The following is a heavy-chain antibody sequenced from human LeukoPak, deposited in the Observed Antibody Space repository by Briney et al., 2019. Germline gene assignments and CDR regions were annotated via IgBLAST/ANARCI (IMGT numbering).Heavy chain of an antibody. J-gene: IGHJ3*01. V-gene: IGHV4-59*13. CDR3: VRVSTASGGAFDV. D-gene: IGHD2-21*02. Sequence: SETLSLTCTISGGSISSDYWSWIRQPPGKGLEWIGYLSLGEVAFYNPSLESRLTTSADTSENQFSLNLTSVTAADTAMYYCVRVSTASGGAFDVWGQGTMVTVSS. CDR2: LSLGEVA. CDR1: GGSISSDY.